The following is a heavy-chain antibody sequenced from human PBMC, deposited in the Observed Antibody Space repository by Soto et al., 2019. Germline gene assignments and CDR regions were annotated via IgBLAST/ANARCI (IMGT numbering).Heavy chain of an antibody. D-gene: IGHD3-3*01. CDR1: GGSVSSGSYY. Sequence: SETLSLTCTVSGGSVSSGSYYWSWIRQPPGKGLEWIGYIYYSGSTNYNPSLKIRVTISVDTSKNQFSLKLSSVTAADTAVYYCARVRGTIFGEHWFDPWGQGTLVTVSS. CDR2: IYYSGST. CDR3: ARVRGTIFGEHWFDP. J-gene: IGHJ5*02. V-gene: IGHV4-61*01.